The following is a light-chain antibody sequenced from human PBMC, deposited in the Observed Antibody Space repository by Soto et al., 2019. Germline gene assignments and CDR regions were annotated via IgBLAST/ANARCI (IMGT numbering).Light chain of an antibody. CDR2: AAS. CDR3: QHYNSYSEA. V-gene: IGKV1-5*01. J-gene: IGKJ1*01. CDR1: QSISSR. Sequence: MRMSHPPSSVAASVGSRVTITCRASQSISSRLAWYQQKPGKAPKFLVYAASNLESGVPSRFSGSGSGTEFTLTISSLQPDDFATYYCQHYNSYSEAFGQGTKVDIK.